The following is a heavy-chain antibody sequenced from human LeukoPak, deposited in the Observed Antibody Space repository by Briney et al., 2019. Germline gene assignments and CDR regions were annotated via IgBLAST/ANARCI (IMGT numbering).Heavy chain of an antibody. CDR3: ARGATYYYYMDV. CDR2: IYYSGST. J-gene: IGHJ6*03. CDR1: GGSISSYY. Sequence: PSETLSLTCTVSGGSISSYYWSWIRQPPGKGLEWIEYIYYSGSTNYNPSLKSRVTISVDTSKNQFSLKLSSVTAADTAVYYCARGATYYYYMDVWGKGTTVTVSS. V-gene: IGHV4-59*01. D-gene: IGHD3-16*01.